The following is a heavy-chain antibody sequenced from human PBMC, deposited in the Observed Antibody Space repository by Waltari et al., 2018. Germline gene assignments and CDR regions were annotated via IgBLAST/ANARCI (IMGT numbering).Heavy chain of an antibody. V-gene: IGHV1-69*08. CDR2: IIPIFGTA. D-gene: IGHD2-15*01. Sequence: QVQLVQSGAEVKKHGSSVTVSCKACGGTFSRYAISWVRLAPGQGLEWMGRIIPIFGTANYAQKFQGRVTITADKSTSTAYMELSSLRSEDTAVYYRASRYCSGGSCYSDYWGQGTLVTVSS. J-gene: IGHJ4*02. CDR1: GGTFSRYA. CDR3: ASRYCSGGSCYSDY.